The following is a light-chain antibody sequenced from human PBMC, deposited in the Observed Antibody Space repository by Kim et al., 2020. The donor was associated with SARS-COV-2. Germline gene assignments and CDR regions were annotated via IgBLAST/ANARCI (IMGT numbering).Light chain of an antibody. CDR2: QDS. CDR1: KLGDKY. J-gene: IGLJ3*02. CDR3: QAWDSSIWV. V-gene: IGLV3-1*01. Sequence: SVSPGQTASITCSGDKLGDKYACWYQQKPGQSPVLVIYQDSKRPSGIPERFSGSNSGNTATLTISGTQAMDEADYYCQAWDSSIWVFGGGTKVTVL.